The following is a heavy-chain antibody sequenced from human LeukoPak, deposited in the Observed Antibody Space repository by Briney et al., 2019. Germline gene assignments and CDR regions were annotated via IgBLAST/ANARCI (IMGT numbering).Heavy chain of an antibody. V-gene: IGHV3-48*03. J-gene: IGHJ4*02. D-gene: IGHD6-19*01. CDR1: GFTFSSYE. CDR3: ARENTAGIEN. CDR2: ISSSGSTI. Sequence: GGSLRLSCAASGFTFSSYEMNWVRQAPGKGLEWVSYISSSGSTIYYADSVKGRFTISRDSAKNSLYLQMNSLRAEYTAVYYCARENTAGIENWGQGTLVTVSS.